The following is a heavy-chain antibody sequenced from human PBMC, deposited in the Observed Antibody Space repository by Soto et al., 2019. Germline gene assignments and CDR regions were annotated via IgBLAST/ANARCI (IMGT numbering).Heavy chain of an antibody. V-gene: IGHV3-7*01. D-gene: IGHD6-19*01. Sequence: PGGSLRLSCAASGITFNAHCMTWVRQAPGKGLKWVANINEDGTEKYYVDSLKGRFTISRDNAKNSLYLQMNSLRADDTAVYYCALSTGWCGRMDVWGQGTMVTVSS. CDR2: INEDGTEK. CDR3: ALSTGWCGRMDV. J-gene: IGHJ6*02. CDR1: GITFNAHC.